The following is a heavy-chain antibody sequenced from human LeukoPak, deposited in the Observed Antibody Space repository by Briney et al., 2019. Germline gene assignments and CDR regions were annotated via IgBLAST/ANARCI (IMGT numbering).Heavy chain of an antibody. V-gene: IGHV3-30*02. J-gene: IGHJ4*02. CDR1: GFTFSNYG. D-gene: IGHD6-19*01. Sequence: GGSLRLSCAASGFTFSNYGMHWVRHAPGKGLEWVAFIRYDGSDTYYGDSVKGRVTIARGNSKNTLYLQMNTLRVDDTALYYCAKGVSSACFDCWGQGTLVTVSS. CDR2: IRYDGSDT. CDR3: AKGVSSACFDC.